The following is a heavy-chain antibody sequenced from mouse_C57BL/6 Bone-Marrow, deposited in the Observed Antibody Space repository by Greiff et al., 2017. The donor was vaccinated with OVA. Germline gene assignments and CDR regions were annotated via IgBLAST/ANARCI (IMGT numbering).Heavy chain of an antibody. V-gene: IGHV1-55*01. CDR3: ARRDYGSSWYFDV. D-gene: IGHD1-1*01. CDR2: IYPGSGST. CDR1: GYTFTSYW. J-gene: IGHJ1*03. Sequence: VQLQQPGAELVKPGASVKMSCKASGYTFTSYWITWVKQRPGQGLEWIGDIYPGSGSTNYNEKFKSKATLTVDTSSSTAYMQLSSLTSEYSAVYYCARRDYGSSWYFDVWGTGTTVTVSS.